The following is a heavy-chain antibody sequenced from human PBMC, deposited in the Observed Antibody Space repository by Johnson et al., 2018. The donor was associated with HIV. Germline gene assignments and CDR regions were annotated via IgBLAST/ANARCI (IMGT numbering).Heavy chain of an antibody. CDR1: GFTFSSYW. J-gene: IGHJ3*02. V-gene: IGHV3-7*02. Sequence: VQLVESGGGLVQPGGSLRLSCAASGFTFSSYWMSWVRQAPGKGLEWVANIKQDGSEKYYVDSVKGRFTISRDNAKNSLYLQMNSLRAEDTAVYYCARGDYYDSSGFFIDAFDIWGQGTVVTVSS. CDR2: IKQDGSEK. D-gene: IGHD3-22*01. CDR3: ARGDYYDSSGFFIDAFDI.